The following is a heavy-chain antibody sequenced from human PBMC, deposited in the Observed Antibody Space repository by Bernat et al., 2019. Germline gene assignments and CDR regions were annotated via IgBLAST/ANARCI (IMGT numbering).Heavy chain of an antibody. D-gene: IGHD1-1*01. CDR3: ATPDENDYMDV. Sequence: QVQLQQWGAGLVKPSETLSLTCTVSGGSISSSSYYWGWIRQPPGKGLEWIGSIYYSGSTYYNPSLKSRVTISVDTSKNQFSLKLSSVTAADTAVYYCATPDENDYMDVWGKGTTVTVSS. V-gene: IGHV4-39*01. J-gene: IGHJ6*03. CDR2: IYYSGST. CDR1: GGSISSSSYY.